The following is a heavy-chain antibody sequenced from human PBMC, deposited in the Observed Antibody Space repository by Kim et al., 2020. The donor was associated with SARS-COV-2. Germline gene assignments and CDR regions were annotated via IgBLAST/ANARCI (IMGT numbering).Heavy chain of an antibody. CDR1: GDSVSSNSAA. Sequence: SQTLSLTCAISGDSVSSNSAAWNWIRQSPSRGLEWLGRTYYRSKWYNDYAVSVKSRITINPDTSKNQFSLQLNSVTPEDTAVYYCARGGTAARINYYYGMDVWGQGTTVTVSS. J-gene: IGHJ6*02. CDR3: ARGGTAARINYYYGMDV. D-gene: IGHD6-6*01. V-gene: IGHV6-1*01. CDR2: TYYRSKWYN.